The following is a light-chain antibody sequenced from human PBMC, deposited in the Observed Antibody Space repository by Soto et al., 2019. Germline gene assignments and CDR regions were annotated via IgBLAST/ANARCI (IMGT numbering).Light chain of an antibody. CDR3: QQRSNWSIT. Sequence: EIVLTQSPATLSLSPGERATLSCRTSQSVSKYFAWYQQKPGRAPRLLIYDASSRATGIPARFIGSGSGTDFTLTISSLEPEDFAIYYWQQRSNWSITFGQGTRLEIK. CDR1: QSVSKY. J-gene: IGKJ5*01. CDR2: DAS. V-gene: IGKV3-11*01.